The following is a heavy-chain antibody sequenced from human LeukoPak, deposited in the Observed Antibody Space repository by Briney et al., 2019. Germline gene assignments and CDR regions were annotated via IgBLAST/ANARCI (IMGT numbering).Heavy chain of an antibody. V-gene: IGHV3-21*01. CDR1: GFTFSTYS. D-gene: IGHD2-21*02. CDR3: ARDPCSCGGVCYSVLDY. Sequence: PGGSLRLSCAASGFTFSTYSMKWVRQAPGKGLEWVSSISSNSNYIYYADSVKGRFTISRDKAKNSLYLQMNSLTAEDTAVYYCARDPCSCGGVCYSVLDYWGQGTLVTVSS. CDR2: ISSNSNYI. J-gene: IGHJ4*02.